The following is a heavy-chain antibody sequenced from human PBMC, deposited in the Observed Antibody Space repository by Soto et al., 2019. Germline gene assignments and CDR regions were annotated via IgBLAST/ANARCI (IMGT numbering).Heavy chain of an antibody. CDR2: ISYDGSHK. V-gene: IGHV3-30-3*01. J-gene: IGHJ4*02. Sequence: PWGSLSLSCAASGFNFINYTMHWVRQAPGKGLEWVAVISYDGSHKYYADPVRGRFTISRDNSKNTLYLQMNSLTAEDTAVYYCARDVSYSSPFDYWGQGTLVTVSS. D-gene: IGHD6-19*01. CDR3: ARDVSYSSPFDY. CDR1: GFNFINYT.